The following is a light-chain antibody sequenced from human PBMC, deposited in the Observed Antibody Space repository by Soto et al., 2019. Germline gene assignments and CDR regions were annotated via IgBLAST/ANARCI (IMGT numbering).Light chain of an antibody. Sequence: IVLTQSPGTLSLSPGESATLSCRASQSVDSTYITWYQQKPGQAPRLLIYGASGRATGIPDRFTGGGSGTDFTLTISRLDPEDFAVYYCQHYGSSRTFCQGTKVEI. CDR2: GAS. CDR3: QHYGSSRT. J-gene: IGKJ1*01. V-gene: IGKV3-20*01. CDR1: QSVDSTY.